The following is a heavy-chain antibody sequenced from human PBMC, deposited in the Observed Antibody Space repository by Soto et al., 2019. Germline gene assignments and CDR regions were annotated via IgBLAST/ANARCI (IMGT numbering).Heavy chain of an antibody. CDR2: IYPGDSDT. CDR1: GYSFTSYW. V-gene: IGHV5-51*01. CDR3: ARPSYDFWSGYSHYGMDV. J-gene: IGHJ6*02. Sequence: GESLKISCKGSGYSFTSYWIGWVRQMPGKGLEWMGIIYPGDSDTRYSQSFQGQVTISADMSISSAYLQWSSLKASDTAMYYCARPSYDFWSGYSHYGMDVWGQGTTVTVSS. D-gene: IGHD3-3*01.